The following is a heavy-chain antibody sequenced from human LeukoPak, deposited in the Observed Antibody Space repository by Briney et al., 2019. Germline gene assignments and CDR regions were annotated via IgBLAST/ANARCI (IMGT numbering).Heavy chain of an antibody. Sequence: SVKLSCKASGGTFSSYAISWVRQAPGQGLEWMGGIIPIFGTANYAQKFQGRVTITADESTSTAYMELSSLRSEDTAVYYCARGVFTMVRGIYYYYGMDVWGQGTTVTVSS. CDR2: IIPIFGTA. J-gene: IGHJ6*02. D-gene: IGHD3-10*01. CDR1: GGTFSSYA. V-gene: IGHV1-69*13. CDR3: ARGVFTMVRGIYYYYGMDV.